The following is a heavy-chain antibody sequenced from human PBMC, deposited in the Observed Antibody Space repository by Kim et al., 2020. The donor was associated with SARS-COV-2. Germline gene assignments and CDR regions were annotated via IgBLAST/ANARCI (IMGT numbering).Heavy chain of an antibody. Sequence: SVKVSCKASGGTFSSYAISWVRQAPGQGLEWMGGIIPIFGTANYAQKFQGRVTITADESTSTAYMELSSLRSEDTAVYYCARGVYRYMAEYFQHWGQGTLVTVSS. J-gene: IGHJ1*01. CDR2: IIPIFGTA. D-gene: IGHD3-16*02. V-gene: IGHV1-69*13. CDR1: GGTFSSYA. CDR3: ARGVYRYMAEYFQH.